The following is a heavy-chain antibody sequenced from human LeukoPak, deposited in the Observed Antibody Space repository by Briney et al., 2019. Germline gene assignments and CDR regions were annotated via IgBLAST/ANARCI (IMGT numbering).Heavy chain of an antibody. CDR1: GGTFISYA. CDR3: ARDGYSSSSFTPFDY. D-gene: IGHD6-6*01. CDR2: IIPIFGTA. Sequence: ASVKVSCKASGGTFISYAISWVRQAPGQGLEWMGGIIPIFGTANYAQKFQGRVTITADESTSTAYMDLSSLRSEDTAVYYCARDGYSSSSFTPFDYWGQGTLVTVSS. J-gene: IGHJ4*02. V-gene: IGHV1-69*13.